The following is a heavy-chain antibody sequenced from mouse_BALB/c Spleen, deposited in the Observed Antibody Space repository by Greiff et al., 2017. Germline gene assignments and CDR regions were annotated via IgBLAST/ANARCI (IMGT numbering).Heavy chain of an antibody. J-gene: IGHJ2*01. CDR1: GFNIKDTY. CDR3: AREVTGSYFDY. CDR2: IDPANGNT. V-gene: IGHV14-3*02. Sequence: VHVKQSGAELVKPGASVKLSCTASGFNIKDTYMHWVKQRPEQGLEWIGRIDPANGNTKYDPKFQGKATITADTSSNTAYLQLSSLTSEDTAVYYCAREVTGSYFDYWGQGTTLTVSS. D-gene: IGHD4-1*01.